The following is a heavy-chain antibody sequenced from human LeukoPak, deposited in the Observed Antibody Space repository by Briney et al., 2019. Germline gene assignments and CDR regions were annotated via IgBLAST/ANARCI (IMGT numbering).Heavy chain of an antibody. Sequence: GGSLRLSCAASGFTFSSYGMHWVRQAPGKGLEWVAVISYDGSNKYYADSVKGRFTISRDDSKNTLYLQMNSLRAEDTAVYYCAKDYGDYDHYYYYYGMDVWGQGTTVTVSS. CDR2: ISYDGSNK. CDR1: GFTFSSYG. V-gene: IGHV3-30*18. D-gene: IGHD4-17*01. CDR3: AKDYGDYDHYYYYYGMDV. J-gene: IGHJ6*02.